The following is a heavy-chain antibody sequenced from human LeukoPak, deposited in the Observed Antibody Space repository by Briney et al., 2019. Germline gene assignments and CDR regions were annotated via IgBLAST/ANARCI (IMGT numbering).Heavy chain of an antibody. D-gene: IGHD4-17*01. CDR2: IYYSGST. CDR3: ARGVRTVTMYYFDY. J-gene: IGHJ4*02. CDR1: GGSISSYH. V-gene: IGHV4-59*01. Sequence: SETPSLTCTVSGGSISSYHWSWIRQPPGKGLEWIGYIYYSGSTNYNPSLKSRVTISVDTSKNQFSLKLSSVTAADTAVYYCARGVRTVTMYYFDYWGQGTLVTVSS.